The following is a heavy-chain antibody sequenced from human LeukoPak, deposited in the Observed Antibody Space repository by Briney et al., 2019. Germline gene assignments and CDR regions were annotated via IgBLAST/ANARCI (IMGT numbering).Heavy chain of an antibody. D-gene: IGHD3-10*01. J-gene: IGHJ4*02. CDR2: IKTDGSEK. CDR1: GFTFSNYW. Sequence: GGSLRLSCEGSGFTFSNYWMGWVRQAPGKGLQWVANIKTDGSEKYYVDSVKGRFTISRDNAKNSLYLQMNSLRAEDTAVYYCASVLWFGGIFFDYWGQGILVTVSS. CDR3: ASVLWFGGIFFDY. V-gene: IGHV3-7*03.